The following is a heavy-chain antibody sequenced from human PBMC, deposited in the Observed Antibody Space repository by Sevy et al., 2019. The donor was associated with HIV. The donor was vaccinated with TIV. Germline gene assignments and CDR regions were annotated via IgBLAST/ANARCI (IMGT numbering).Heavy chain of an antibody. J-gene: IGHJ4*02. CDR1: GFTFRSYA. V-gene: IGHV3-23*01. CDR3: AKYSSGWYYFDY. Sequence: GGSLRLSCVASGFTFRSYALSWVRQAPGKGLEWVSGISGSGDSTYYADSVKGRFTMSRDNSQNTLYLQLNSLRAEDTAVYYCAKYSSGWYYFDYWGQGALVTVSS. CDR2: ISGSGDST. D-gene: IGHD6-19*01.